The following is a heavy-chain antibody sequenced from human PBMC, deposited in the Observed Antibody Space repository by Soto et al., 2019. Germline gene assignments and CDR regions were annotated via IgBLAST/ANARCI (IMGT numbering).Heavy chain of an antibody. D-gene: IGHD1-26*01. V-gene: IGHV3-33*01. CDR2: IWHDVNNK. J-gene: IGHJ6*02. Sequence: PGGSLRLSCAASGFTFSNYGMHWVRQAPGKGLEWVAIIWHDVNNKYYADSVRGRFIISRDNSKNRLYLQMNSLRAEDTAVYYCASDLVGASDSYGLDVWGQGTQVTVSS. CDR1: GFTFSNYG. CDR3: ASDLVGASDSYGLDV.